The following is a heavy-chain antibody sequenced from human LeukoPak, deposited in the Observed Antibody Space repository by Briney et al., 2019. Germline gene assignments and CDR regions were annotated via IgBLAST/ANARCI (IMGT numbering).Heavy chain of an antibody. Sequence: PGRSLRLSCAASGFTFSSYAMSWVRQAPGKGLEWVSAISGSGGSTYYADSVKGRFTISRDNSKNTLYLQMNSLRAEDTAVYYCAKAGSYCGGDCYFDYWGQGTLVTVSS. D-gene: IGHD2-21*02. CDR2: ISGSGGST. V-gene: IGHV3-23*01. J-gene: IGHJ4*02. CDR3: AKAGSYCGGDCYFDY. CDR1: GFTFSSYA.